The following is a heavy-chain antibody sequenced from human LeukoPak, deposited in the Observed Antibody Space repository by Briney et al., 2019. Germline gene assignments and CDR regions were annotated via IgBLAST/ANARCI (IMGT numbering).Heavy chain of an antibody. V-gene: IGHV3-48*03. D-gene: IGHD3-16*01. Sequence: QPGGSLRLSCAASGFTFSSYEINWVRQAPGKGLEWVSYISGSGSTIYYADSVKGRFTISRDNAKNSLNLQMNSLRAEDTAVYYCARGDAGYYYGMDVWGQGTTVTVSS. CDR3: ARGDAGYYYGMDV. J-gene: IGHJ6*02. CDR2: ISGSGSTI. CDR1: GFTFSSYE.